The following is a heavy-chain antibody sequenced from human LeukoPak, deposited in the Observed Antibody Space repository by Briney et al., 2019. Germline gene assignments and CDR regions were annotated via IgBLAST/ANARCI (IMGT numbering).Heavy chain of an antibody. CDR2: ISRSGSPT. Sequence: GGSLRLSCAASGFTFSDYYMSWIRQAPGKGLEWVSYISRSGSPTYYADSVKGRFTISRDNSKNTLYLQMNSLRAEDTAVYYCAKDRAYYSDSSGYYLVRAYDYWGQGTLVTVSS. J-gene: IGHJ4*02. CDR1: GFTFSDYY. V-gene: IGHV3-11*01. CDR3: AKDRAYYSDSSGYYLVRAYDY. D-gene: IGHD3-22*01.